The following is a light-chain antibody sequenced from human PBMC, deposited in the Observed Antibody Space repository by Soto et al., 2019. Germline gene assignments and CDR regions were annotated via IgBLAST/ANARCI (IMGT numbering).Light chain of an antibody. J-gene: IGKJ1*01. CDR3: QQRSNWPWT. Sequence: EIVLTQSPAALSLSPGERATLSSRASPSVSSYLAWYQQKPGQAPRLLIYDASNRATGIPARFSGSGSGTDFTLTISSLEPGDFAVYYCQQRSNWPWTFGQGTKVEIK. CDR1: PSVSSY. V-gene: IGKV3-11*01. CDR2: DAS.